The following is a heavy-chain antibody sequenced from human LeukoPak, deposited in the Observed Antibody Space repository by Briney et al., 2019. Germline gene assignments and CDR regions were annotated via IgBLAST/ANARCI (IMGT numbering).Heavy chain of an antibody. CDR3: AKDSSSSWFN. CDR1: GFTFSSYG. CDR2: ISYDGSNK. Sequence: GGSLRLSCAASGFTFSSYGMPWVRQAPGKGLEWVAVISYDGSNKYYAGSVKGRFTISRDNSKNTLYLQMNSLRAEDTAVHYCAKDSSSSWFNWGQGTLVTVSS. J-gene: IGHJ4*02. D-gene: IGHD6-13*01. V-gene: IGHV3-30*18.